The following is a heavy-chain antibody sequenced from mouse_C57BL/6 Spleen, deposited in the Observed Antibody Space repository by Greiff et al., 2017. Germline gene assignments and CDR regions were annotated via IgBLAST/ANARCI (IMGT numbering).Heavy chain of an antibody. CDR2: IDPENGDT. CDR3: TTLGYGNYGYFDV. D-gene: IGHD2-1*01. CDR1: GFNIKDDY. Sequence: EVQLQQSGAELVRPGASVKLSCTASGFNIKDDYMHWVKQRPEQGLEWIGWIDPENGDTEYASKFQGKATIPADTSSNTAYLQLSSLTSEDTAVYYCTTLGYGNYGYFDVWGTGTTVTVSS. V-gene: IGHV14-4*01. J-gene: IGHJ1*03.